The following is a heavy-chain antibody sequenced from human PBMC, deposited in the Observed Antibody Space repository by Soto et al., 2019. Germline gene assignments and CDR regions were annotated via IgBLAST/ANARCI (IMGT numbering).Heavy chain of an antibody. D-gene: IGHD3-10*01. CDR3: ARVDTMVRGVITQPHFDY. V-gene: IGHV4-59*01. Sequence: QVQLQESGPGLVKPSETLSLTCTVSGGSISSYYWSWIRQPPGKGLEWIGYIYYSGSTNYTPSLKSRVTISVDTSKNQFSLKLSSVTAADTAVYYCARVDTMVRGVITQPHFDYWGQGTLVTVSS. CDR2: IYYSGST. CDR1: GGSISSYY. J-gene: IGHJ4*02.